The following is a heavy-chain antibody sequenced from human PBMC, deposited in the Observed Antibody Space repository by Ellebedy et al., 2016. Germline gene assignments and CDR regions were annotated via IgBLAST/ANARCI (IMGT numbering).Heavy chain of an antibody. CDR2: MNPNSGNT. Sequence: ASVKVSCXASGYTFTSYDINWVRQATGQGLEWMGWMNPNSGNTGYAQKFQGRVTMTRDTSTSTVYMELSSLRSEDTAVYYCARGPRDYYDSSGLFDYWGQGTLVTVSS. V-gene: IGHV1-8*01. D-gene: IGHD3-22*01. CDR3: ARGPRDYYDSSGLFDY. J-gene: IGHJ4*02. CDR1: GYTFTSYD.